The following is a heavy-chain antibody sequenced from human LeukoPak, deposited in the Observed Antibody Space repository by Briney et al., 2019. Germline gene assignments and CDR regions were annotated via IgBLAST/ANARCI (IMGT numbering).Heavy chain of an antibody. J-gene: IGHJ4*02. Sequence: ASVKVSCKASGYTFTSFDINWVRQATGQGLEWMGWMNYNSGNTGYAQKFQGRVIMTRNISISTAYMELSSLRSEDSAVYYCASSTRGVHEYSYGGYFDYWGQGTLVTVSS. V-gene: IGHV1-8*01. D-gene: IGHD5-18*01. CDR1: GYTFTSFD. CDR2: MNYNSGNT. CDR3: ASSTRGVHEYSYGGYFDY.